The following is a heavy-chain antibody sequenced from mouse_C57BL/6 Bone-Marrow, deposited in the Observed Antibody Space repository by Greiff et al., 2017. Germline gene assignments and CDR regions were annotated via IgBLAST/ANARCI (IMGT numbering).Heavy chain of an antibody. V-gene: IGHV1-81*01. CDR3: ARPSSGYVNAMDY. Sequence: QVQLKESGAELARPGASVKLSCKASGYTFTSYGISWVKQRTGQGLEWIGEIYPRSGNTYYNEKFKGKATLTADKSSSTAYMELRSLTSEDSAVYFCARPSSGYVNAMDYWGQGTSVTVSS. D-gene: IGHD3-2*02. CDR2: IYPRSGNT. CDR1: GYTFTSYG. J-gene: IGHJ4*01.